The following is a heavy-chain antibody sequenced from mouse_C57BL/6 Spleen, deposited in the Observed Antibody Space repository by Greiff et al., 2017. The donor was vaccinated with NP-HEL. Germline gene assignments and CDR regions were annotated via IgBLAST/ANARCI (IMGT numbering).Heavy chain of an antibody. Sequence: QVQLKESGPELVKPGASVKISCKASGYAFSSSWMNWVKQRPGKGLEWIGRIYPGDGDTNYNGKFKGKATLTADKSSSTAYMQLSSLTSEDSAVYFCARGGSNEAWFAYWGQGTLVTVSA. CDR1: GYAFSSSW. V-gene: IGHV1-82*01. J-gene: IGHJ3*01. CDR3: ARGGSNEAWFAY. D-gene: IGHD1-1*01. CDR2: IYPGDGDT.